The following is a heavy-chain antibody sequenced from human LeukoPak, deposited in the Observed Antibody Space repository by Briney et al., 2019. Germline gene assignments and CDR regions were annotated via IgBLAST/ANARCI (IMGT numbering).Heavy chain of an antibody. CDR1: GFTFSSYS. Sequence: GGSLRLSCAASGFTFSSYSMNWVRQAPGKGLEWVSSISSSSSYIYYADSVKGRFTISRDNAKNSLYLQMNSLRAEDTAVYYCARSPVRCSSTTCFGFYFDYWGQGTLVTVSS. CDR3: ARSPVRCSSTTCFGFYFDY. CDR2: ISSSSSYI. D-gene: IGHD2-2*01. V-gene: IGHV3-21*01. J-gene: IGHJ4*02.